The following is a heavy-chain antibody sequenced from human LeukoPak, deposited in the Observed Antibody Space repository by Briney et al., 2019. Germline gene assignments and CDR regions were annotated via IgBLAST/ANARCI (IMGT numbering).Heavy chain of an antibody. D-gene: IGHD5-12*01. J-gene: IGHJ3*02. V-gene: IGHV4-4*07. Sequence: TSETLSLTCTVSGGSISSYYWSWIRQPAGKGLEWIGHIYTSGSTKYNPSLKGRVTMSVDTSKNQFSLNLNSVTAADTAVYYCARDHEDIVATIWGEGLNIWGQGTVVTVSS. CDR1: GGSISSYY. CDR3: ARDHEDIVATIWGEGLNI. CDR2: IYTSGST.